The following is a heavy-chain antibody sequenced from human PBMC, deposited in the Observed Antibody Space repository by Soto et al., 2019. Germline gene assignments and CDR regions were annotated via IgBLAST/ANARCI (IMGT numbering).Heavy chain of an antibody. CDR3: STGSVEGV. J-gene: IGHJ6*02. Sequence: VQLVESGGGLVQPGGSLRLSCAASGFSFSNAWMNWVRQAPGKGLEWVGRIKRKIDGEATDYAGPVKGRFTVFRDDSKSSVYLQMKSLKREDTAVFYCSTGSVEGVRGQGTTVTV. D-gene: IGHD2-15*01. CDR2: IKRKIDGEAT. CDR1: GFSFSNAW. V-gene: IGHV3-15*07.